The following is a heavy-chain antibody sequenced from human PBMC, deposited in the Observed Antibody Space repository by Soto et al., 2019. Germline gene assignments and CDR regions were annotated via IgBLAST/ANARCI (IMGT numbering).Heavy chain of an antibody. J-gene: IGHJ4*02. D-gene: IGHD3-16*01. V-gene: IGHV1-69*01. Sequence: QVQLVESGGGVVQPGRSLRLSCAASGFTFSSYGMHWVRQAPGKGLEWVGGIIPIFGTANYAQKFQGRVTITADESTSTAYMELSSLRSEDTAVYYCARRGSAGEMAFDYWGQGTLVTVSS. CDR2: IIPIFGTA. CDR3: ARRGSAGEMAFDY. CDR1: GFTFSSYG.